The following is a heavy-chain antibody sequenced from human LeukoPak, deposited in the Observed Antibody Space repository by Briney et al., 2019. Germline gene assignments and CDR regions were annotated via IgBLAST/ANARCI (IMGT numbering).Heavy chain of an antibody. CDR2: ISYDGPNK. J-gene: IGHJ4*02. V-gene: IGHV3-33*05. CDR3: AAMTGPTFDY. Sequence: HPGGSLRLSCVASGFTFSYYGMHWVRQAPGKGLEWVAVISYDGPNKYYADSVKGRFTISRDNSKDTLFLLMNTLRADDAAVYYCAAMTGPTFDYWGQGALVTISS. D-gene: IGHD3-9*01. CDR1: GFTFSYYG.